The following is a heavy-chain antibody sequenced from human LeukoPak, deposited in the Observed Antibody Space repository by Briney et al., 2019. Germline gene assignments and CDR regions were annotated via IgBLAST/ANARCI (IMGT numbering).Heavy chain of an antibody. CDR2: LESSGST. CDR1: GGSISSRSDY. D-gene: IGHD4-23*01. CDR3: SRSHDYGGLYFYYYMDV. V-gene: IGHV4-39*01. Sequence: SETLSLTCTVSGGSISSRSDYWGWIRQTPGKGLEWIGNLESSGSTYYKPTLKSRVTISVGTSKTQFSLKLRSVTAADTAIYFCSRSHDYGGLYFYYYMDVWGKGTTVTVSS. J-gene: IGHJ6*03.